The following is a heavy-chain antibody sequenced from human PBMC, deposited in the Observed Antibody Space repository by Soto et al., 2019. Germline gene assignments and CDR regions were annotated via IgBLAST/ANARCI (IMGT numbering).Heavy chain of an antibody. CDR3: ARAVAVPAAFDY. J-gene: IGHJ4*02. D-gene: IGHD6-19*01. CDR2: INAGNGNT. V-gene: IGHV1-3*05. CDR1: GYTFTAYA. Sequence: QVQLVQSGAEEKKPGASVKGSCKASGYTFTAYAMHWVRQAPGQRLEWMGWINAGNGNTKYSQKFQGRVTITRDTSASTAYMELSSLRSEDTAVYYCARAVAVPAAFDYWGQGTLVTVSS.